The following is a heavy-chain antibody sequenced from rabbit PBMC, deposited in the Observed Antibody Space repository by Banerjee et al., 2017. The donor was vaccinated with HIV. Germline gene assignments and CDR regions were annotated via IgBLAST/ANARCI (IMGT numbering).Heavy chain of an antibody. V-gene: IGHV1S40*01. CDR2: IYTGSGST. J-gene: IGHJ6*01. D-gene: IGHD6-1*01. CDR1: GFSFSSSYY. Sequence: QSLEESGGVLVKPGASLTLTCTASGFSFSSSYYMCWVRPAPGKGLEWIACIYTGSGSTYYASWAKGRFTISKTSSTTVTLQMTSLTAADTATYFCARGDGDTAAYAYYAFATSFGLWGPGTLVTVS. CDR3: ARGDGDTAAYAYYAFATSFGL.